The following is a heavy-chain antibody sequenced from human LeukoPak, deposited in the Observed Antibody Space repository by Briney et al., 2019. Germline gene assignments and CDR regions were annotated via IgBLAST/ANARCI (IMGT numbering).Heavy chain of an antibody. Sequence: GGSLRLSCTASGFTLCDYAMSWFRQAPGKGLEWVGFIRGKAYGGTTEYAASVKGRFSISRDDSNSIGYLQMNSLKTEDTAVYYCCRDTRGGVSAAGPVWGQGTLVTVSS. CDR2: IRGKAYGGTT. J-gene: IGHJ4*02. CDR3: CRDTRGGVSAAGPV. D-gene: IGHD6-13*01. V-gene: IGHV3-49*03. CDR1: GFTLCDYA.